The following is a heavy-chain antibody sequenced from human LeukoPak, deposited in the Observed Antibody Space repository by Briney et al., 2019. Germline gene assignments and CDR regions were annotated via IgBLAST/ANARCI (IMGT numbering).Heavy chain of an antibody. V-gene: IGHV1-46*01. J-gene: IGHJ4*02. CDR2: INPSGGST. CDR3: ATGGEPATPYYFDY. CDR1: GYTFTSYY. Sequence: ASVKVSCKASGYTFTSYYMHWVRQAPGQGLEWMGIINPSGGSTSYAQKFQGRVTITEDTSTDTAYMELSSLRSEDTAVYYCATGGEPATPYYFDYWGQGTLVTVSS. D-gene: IGHD2-2*01.